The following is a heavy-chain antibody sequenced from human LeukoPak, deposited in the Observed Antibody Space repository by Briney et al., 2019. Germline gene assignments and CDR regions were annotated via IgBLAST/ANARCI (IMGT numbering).Heavy chain of an antibody. CDR1: GITFSSFT. J-gene: IGHJ4*02. CDR2: TSSSDAGT. CDR3: AKAPVTSCRGAYCYPFDS. V-gene: IGHV3-23*01. D-gene: IGHD2-21*01. Sequence: GGSLRLSCAASGITFSSFTANWVRQTPGKGLEWVAATSSSDAGTYHADSVRGRFTISRDNSKNTLYLQMNSLRAEDAAVYFCAKAPVTSCRGAYCYPFDSWGQGTLVTVSS.